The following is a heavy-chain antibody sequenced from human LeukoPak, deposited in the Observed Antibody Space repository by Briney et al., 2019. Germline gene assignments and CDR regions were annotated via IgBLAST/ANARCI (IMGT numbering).Heavy chain of an antibody. V-gene: IGHV3-30-3*01. CDR2: ISYDGSNK. J-gene: IGHJ3*02. D-gene: IGHD6-6*01. CDR3: ARDLDSSSSGAFDI. Sequence: PGGSLRLSCAASGFTFSSYAMHWVRQAPGKGLEWVAVISYDGSNKYYADSVKGRFTISRDNSKNTLYLQMNSLRAEDTAVYYCARDLDSSSSGAFDIWGQGTMVTVSS. CDR1: GFTFSSYA.